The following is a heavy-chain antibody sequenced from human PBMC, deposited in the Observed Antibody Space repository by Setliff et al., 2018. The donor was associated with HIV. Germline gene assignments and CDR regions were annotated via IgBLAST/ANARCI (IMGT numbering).Heavy chain of an antibody. Sequence: GASVKVSCKASGYTFGSYDINWVRQATGQGLEWMGWINPNSGATNYAQKFEDKVTMTRDTSLSTGYMNLSRLRSDDTAVYYCARGGEIALAAHRRWLDSWGQGTLVTVSS. CDR1: GYTFGSYD. J-gene: IGHJ5*01. D-gene: IGHD6-19*01. CDR3: ARGGEIALAAHRRWLDS. CDR2: INPNSGAT. V-gene: IGHV1-2*02.